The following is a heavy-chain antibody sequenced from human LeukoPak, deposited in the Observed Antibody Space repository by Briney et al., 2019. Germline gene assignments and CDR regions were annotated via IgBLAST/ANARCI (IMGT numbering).Heavy chain of an antibody. D-gene: IGHD2-15*01. Sequence: PSETLSLTCDVSGGSFNDYYWSWIRQPPGKGLEWIGEIRHSGSTNYNPSLKSRVTMSVDTSKNQFSLKLSSVTAADTAVYYCARASSGGSSNYYYGMDVWGQGTTVTVSS. J-gene: IGHJ6*02. CDR2: IRHSGST. CDR1: GGSFNDYY. CDR3: ARASSGGSSNYYYGMDV. V-gene: IGHV4-34*10.